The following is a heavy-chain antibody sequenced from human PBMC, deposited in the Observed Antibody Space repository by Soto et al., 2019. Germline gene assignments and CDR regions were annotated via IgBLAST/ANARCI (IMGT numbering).Heavy chain of an antibody. J-gene: IGHJ4*02. D-gene: IGHD2-2*01. Sequence: VACKASGYTFTSYGISWVRQAPGQGLEWMGWISAYNGNTNYAQKLQGRVTMTTDTSTSTAYMELRSLRSDDTAVYYCARDCSSTSCYDLDYWGQGTLVTVSS. CDR1: GYTFTSYG. V-gene: IGHV1-18*01. CDR2: ISAYNGNT. CDR3: ARDCSSTSCYDLDY.